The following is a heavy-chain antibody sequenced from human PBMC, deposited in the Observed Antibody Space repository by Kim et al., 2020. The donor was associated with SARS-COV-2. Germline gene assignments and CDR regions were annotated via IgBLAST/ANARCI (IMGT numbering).Heavy chain of an antibody. CDR2: IYYSGST. Sequence: SETLSLTCTVSGGSISSGGYYWSWIRQHPGKGLEWIGYIYYSGSTYYNPSLKSRVTISVDTSKNQFSLKLSSVTAADTAVYYCASGRAVAGTPAYWGQGTLVTVSS. D-gene: IGHD6-19*01. V-gene: IGHV4-31*03. CDR3: ASGRAVAGTPAY. CDR1: GGSISSGGYY. J-gene: IGHJ4*02.